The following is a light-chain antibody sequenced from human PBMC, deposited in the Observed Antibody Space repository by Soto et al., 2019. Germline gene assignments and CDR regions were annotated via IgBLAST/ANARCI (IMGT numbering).Light chain of an antibody. Sequence: QSVLTQPPSVSGAPGQRVTISCTGSSSNIGAGYDVHWYQQLPRTAPKLLIYGNSNRPSGVPDRFSGSTSGTSASLAITGLQAEDEADYYCQSYDSSLSGSVFRGGTKLTVL. CDR1: SSNIGAGYD. CDR3: QSYDSSLSGSV. J-gene: IGLJ2*01. V-gene: IGLV1-40*01. CDR2: GNS.